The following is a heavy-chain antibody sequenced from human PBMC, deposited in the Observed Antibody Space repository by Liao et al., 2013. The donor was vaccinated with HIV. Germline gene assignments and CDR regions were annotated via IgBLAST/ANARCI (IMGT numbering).Heavy chain of an antibody. D-gene: IGHD3-9*01. J-gene: IGHJ6*03. CDR1: GGSISGYY. Sequence: QVQLQESGPGLVKPSETLSLTCTVSGGSISGYYWSWIRQPAGKGLEWIGRIYTSGNTNYKPSLKSRLTMSVDTSKNQFSLRLNSVTAADTAVYYCARGVGYTDPRGRYYYYYYMDVWGKGTTVTVSS. CDR3: ARGVGYTDPRGRYYYYYYMDV. V-gene: IGHV4-4*07. CDR2: IYTSGNT.